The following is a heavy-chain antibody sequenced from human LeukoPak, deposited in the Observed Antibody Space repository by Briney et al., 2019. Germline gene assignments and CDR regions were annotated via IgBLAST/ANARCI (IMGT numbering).Heavy chain of an antibody. D-gene: IGHD6-13*01. CDR2: IIGSGGST. CDR3: AKRIAATGIGYYFDY. V-gene: IGHV3-23*01. CDR1: GFTFSTYA. Sequence: GGSLRLSCAASGFTFSTYAMSWVRQAPGKGLEWVSGIIGSGGSTYYADSVKGRFTISRDNSKSTLYLQMNSLRAEDTAVYYCAKRIAATGIGYYFDYWGQGNLVTVSS. J-gene: IGHJ4*02.